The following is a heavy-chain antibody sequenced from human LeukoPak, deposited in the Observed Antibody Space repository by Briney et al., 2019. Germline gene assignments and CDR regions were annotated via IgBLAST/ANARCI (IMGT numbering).Heavy chain of an antibody. Sequence: GGTLRLSCAASGFTFSSYEMHWVRQAPGKGLEWGSHISPSGNIKYYADSVRGRFTISRDNAKNSLYLQMNSLRAEDTAVYYCARGRWFDPWGQGTLVTVSS. CDR2: ISPSGNIK. J-gene: IGHJ5*02. CDR1: GFTFSSYE. V-gene: IGHV3-48*03. CDR3: ARGRWFDP.